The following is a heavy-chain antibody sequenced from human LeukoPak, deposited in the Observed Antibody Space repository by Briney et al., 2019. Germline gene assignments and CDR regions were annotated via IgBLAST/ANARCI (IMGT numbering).Heavy chain of an antibody. D-gene: IGHD3-3*01. Sequence: GGSLRLSCAASGFTFSSYAMSWVRQAPGKGLEWVSAISGSGGSTYYADSVKGRFTISRDNSKNTLYLQMNSLRAEDTAVYYCAKARPKYYDFWNGGDYFDYWGQGTLVTVSS. V-gene: IGHV3-23*01. J-gene: IGHJ4*02. CDR3: AKARPKYYDFWNGGDYFDY. CDR2: ISGSGGST. CDR1: GFTFSSYA.